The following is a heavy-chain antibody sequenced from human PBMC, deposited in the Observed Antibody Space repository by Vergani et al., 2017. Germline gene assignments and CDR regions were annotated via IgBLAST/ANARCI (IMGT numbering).Heavy chain of an antibody. Sequence: QVQLVESGGGVVQPGRSLRLSCAASGFTFSSYGMHWVRQAPGKGLGWVAVISYDGSNKYYADSVKGRFTISRDNSKNTLYLQMNRLRAEDTAVYYCAKGSIDYWGQGTLVTVSS. CDR3: AKGSIDY. V-gene: IGHV3-30*18. CDR2: ISYDGSNK. CDR1: GFTFSSYG. J-gene: IGHJ4*02. D-gene: IGHD2-2*01.